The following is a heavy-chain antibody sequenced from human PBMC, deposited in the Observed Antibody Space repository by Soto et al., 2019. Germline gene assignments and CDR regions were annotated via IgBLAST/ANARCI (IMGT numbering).Heavy chain of an antibody. Sequence: PGGSLRLSCAASVFTFSSYAMHWVRQAPGKGLEWVAVLSYDGSNKYYADSVKGRFTISRDNSKNTLYLQMNSLRAEDTAVYYCARDQHTLLPYDYVWGSYRAPSDYWGQGTLVTVSS. CDR2: LSYDGSNK. CDR1: VFTFSSYA. CDR3: ARDQHTLLPYDYVWGSYRAPSDY. J-gene: IGHJ4*02. V-gene: IGHV3-30-3*01. D-gene: IGHD3-16*02.